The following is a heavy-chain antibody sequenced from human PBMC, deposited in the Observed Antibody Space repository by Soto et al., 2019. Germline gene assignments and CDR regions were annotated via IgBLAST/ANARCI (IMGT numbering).Heavy chain of an antibody. D-gene: IGHD4-17*01. Sequence: QLQLQESGPGLVKPSETLSLPCTASGDTISSSDYYWGWIRQPPGRGLEWIGNIFYSGTTYYNPSLKSRVTISVDTSRNQFSLKLSSVTAADTAVYYCARRTDYGDYSDAFDVWGHGSMVTVSS. CDR2: IFYSGTT. V-gene: IGHV4-39*01. CDR1: GDTISSSDYY. J-gene: IGHJ3*01. CDR3: ARRTDYGDYSDAFDV.